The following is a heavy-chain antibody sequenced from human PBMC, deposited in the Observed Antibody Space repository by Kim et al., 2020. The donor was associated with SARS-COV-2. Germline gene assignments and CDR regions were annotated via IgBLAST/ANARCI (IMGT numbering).Heavy chain of an antibody. CDR1: GFTFSSYS. CDR3: ARDPTYYYDSSGYLAPPMDV. CDR2: ISSSSYI. V-gene: IGHV3-21*01. D-gene: IGHD3-22*01. Sequence: GGSLRLSCAASGFTFSSYSMNWVRQAPGKGLEWVSSISSSSYIYYADSVKGRFTISRDNAKNSLYLQMNSLRAEDTAVYYCARDPTYYYDSSGYLAPPMDVWGQGTTVTVSS. J-gene: IGHJ6*02.